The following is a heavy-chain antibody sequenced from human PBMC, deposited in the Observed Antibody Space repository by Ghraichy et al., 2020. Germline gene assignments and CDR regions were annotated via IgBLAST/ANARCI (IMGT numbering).Heavy chain of an antibody. J-gene: IGHJ5*02. CDR3: ARGEVQLDQRFDP. Sequence: SETLSLTCTVSGGSISSSSYYWGWIRQPPGKGLEWIGSMYHSGSTYYNPSLKSRVTISVDTSKNQFSLRLSFVNAADTAVYYCARGEVQLDQRFDPWGQGTLVTVSS. CDR1: GGSISSSSYY. CDR2: MYHSGST. V-gene: IGHV4-39*01. D-gene: IGHD1-1*01.